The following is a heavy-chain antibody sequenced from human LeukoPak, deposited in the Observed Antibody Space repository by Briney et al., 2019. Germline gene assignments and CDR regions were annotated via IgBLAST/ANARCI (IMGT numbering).Heavy chain of an antibody. J-gene: IGHJ4*02. Sequence: GSSVKVSCKTSGYTFTSYGISWVRQAPGQGLEWMGWISAYNGNTNYAQKFQGRVTMTTDTSTSTAYMELRSLRSDDTAVYYCARFGFAWEPLGGDQWGQGTLVTVSS. D-gene: IGHD1-26*01. CDR1: GYTFTSYG. CDR2: ISAYNGNT. V-gene: IGHV1-18*01. CDR3: ARFGFAWEPLGGDQ.